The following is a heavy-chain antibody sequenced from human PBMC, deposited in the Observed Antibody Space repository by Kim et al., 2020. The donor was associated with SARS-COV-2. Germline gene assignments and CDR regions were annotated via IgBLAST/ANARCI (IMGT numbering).Heavy chain of an antibody. V-gene: IGHV5-51*03. Sequence: GESLKISCKGSGYSFTSYWIGWVRQMPGKGLEWMGIIYPGDSDTRYSPSFQGQVTISADKSISTAYLQWSSLKASDTAMYYCARSHKGSSGYYSYGYFDLWGRGTLVTVSS. J-gene: IGHJ2*01. CDR1: GYSFTSYW. CDR3: ARSHKGSSGYYSYGYFDL. CDR2: IYPGDSDT. D-gene: IGHD3-22*01.